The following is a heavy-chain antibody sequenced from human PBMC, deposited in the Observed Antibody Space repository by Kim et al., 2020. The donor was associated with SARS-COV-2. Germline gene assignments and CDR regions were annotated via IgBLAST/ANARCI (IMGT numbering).Heavy chain of an antibody. CDR2: ISYDGSNK. V-gene: IGHV3-30-3*01. J-gene: IGHJ4*02. D-gene: IGHD2-21*01. CDR3: ARALPPSHIFDY. Sequence: GGSLRLSCAASGFTFSSYAMHWVRQAPGKGLEWVAVISYDGSNKYYADSVKGRFTISRDNSKNTLYLQMNSLRAEDTAVYYCARALPPSHIFDYWGQGTLVTVSS. CDR1: GFTFSSYA.